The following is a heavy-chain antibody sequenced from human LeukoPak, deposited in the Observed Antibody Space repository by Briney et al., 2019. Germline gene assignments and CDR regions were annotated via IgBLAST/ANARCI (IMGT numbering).Heavy chain of an antibody. V-gene: IGHV4-59*12. Sequence: LRLSCAASGFTFSSYGMHWVRQPPGKGLEWIGRNYYSGGTYYNPSLKSRVTISVDRSNNQFSLKLSSVTAADTAVYYCARDRGLDATDYWGQGTLVTVSS. D-gene: IGHD2-15*01. CDR1: GFTFSSYG. CDR3: ARDRGLDATDY. CDR2: NYYSGGT. J-gene: IGHJ4*02.